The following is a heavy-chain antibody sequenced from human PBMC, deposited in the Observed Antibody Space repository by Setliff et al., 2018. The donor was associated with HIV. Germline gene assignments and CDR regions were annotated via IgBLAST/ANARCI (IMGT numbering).Heavy chain of an antibody. CDR3: ATLRWLRSKHSDY. D-gene: IGHD5-12*01. J-gene: IGHJ4*01. Sequence: ETLSLTCAVYGGSFSLYYWSWLRQPPGKRLEWIGEINHSGSTNYNPSLKSRVSILVDTSKNQFSLKLRSVTAADTAVYFCATLRWLRSKHSDYWGQGILVTVSS. CDR1: GGSFSLYY. CDR2: INHSGST. V-gene: IGHV4-34*01.